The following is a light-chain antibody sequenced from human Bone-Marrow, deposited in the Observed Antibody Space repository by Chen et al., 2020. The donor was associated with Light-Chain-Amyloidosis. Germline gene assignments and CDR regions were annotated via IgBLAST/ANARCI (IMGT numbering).Light chain of an antibody. CDR1: NIGSTS. CDR2: DDS. CDR3: QVWDRSSDRPV. J-gene: IGLJ2*01. V-gene: IGLV3-21*02. Sequence: SYVLPQPSSLSVALGQTATIACGGNNIGSTSVHWYQQTPGQAPLMVVFDDSDRPSGSPGRLSGSKSGNTATLPIRRVEAGDEADYYCQVWDRSSDRPVFGGGTKLSVL.